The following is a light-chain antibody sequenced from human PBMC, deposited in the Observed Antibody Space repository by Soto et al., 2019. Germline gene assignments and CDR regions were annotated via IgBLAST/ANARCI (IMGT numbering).Light chain of an antibody. CDR2: EGS. CDR3: CSYAGSGIYV. CDR1: SSDVGGYNL. Sequence: QSVLTQSASVSGSPGQSITISCTGTSSDVGGYNLVSWYQQHPGKAPKLIIYEGSKRPSGISNRFSGSKSGNTASLTISGLQAEDEADYHCCSYAGSGIYVFGTGTKLTV. V-gene: IGLV2-23*01. J-gene: IGLJ1*01.